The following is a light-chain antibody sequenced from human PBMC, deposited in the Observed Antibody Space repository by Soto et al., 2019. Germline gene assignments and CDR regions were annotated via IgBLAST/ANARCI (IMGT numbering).Light chain of an antibody. CDR1: QSVSSN. J-gene: IGKJ1*01. CDR3: QQYNTYWT. Sequence: EMVMTQSPATLSVSPGERATLSCRASQSVSSNLAWYQQKPGQAPRLLIYGASTRATGIPARFSGSGSGTEFTLTISSLQSEDFAIYYCQQYNTYWTFGQGTKVDIK. V-gene: IGKV3-15*01. CDR2: GAS.